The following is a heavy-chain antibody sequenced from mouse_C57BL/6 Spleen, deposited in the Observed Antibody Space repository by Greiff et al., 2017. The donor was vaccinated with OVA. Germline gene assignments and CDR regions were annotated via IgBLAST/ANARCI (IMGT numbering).Heavy chain of an antibody. V-gene: IGHV1-59*01. CDR3: ARSPGGFDY. J-gene: IGHJ2*01. CDR1: GYTFTSYW. CDR2: IDPSDSYT. Sequence: QVQLKQPGAELVRPGTSVKLSCKASGYTFTSYWMHWVKQRPGQGLEWIGVIDPSDSYTNYNQKFKGKATLTVDTSSSTAYMQLSSLTSEDSAVYYCARSPGGFDYWGQGTTLTVSS.